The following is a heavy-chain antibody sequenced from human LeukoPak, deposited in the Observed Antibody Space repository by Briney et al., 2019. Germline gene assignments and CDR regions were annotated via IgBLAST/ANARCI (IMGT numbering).Heavy chain of an antibody. CDR3: AGRYYYDSSGYPDY. Sequence: SETLSLTCAVYGGSFSGYYWSWIRQPPGKGLEWIGEINHSGSTNYNPSLKSRVTISVDTSKNQFSLKLSSVTAADTAVYYCAGRYYYDSSGYPDYWGQGTLVTVSS. V-gene: IGHV4-34*01. J-gene: IGHJ4*02. D-gene: IGHD3-22*01. CDR1: GGSFSGYY. CDR2: INHSGST.